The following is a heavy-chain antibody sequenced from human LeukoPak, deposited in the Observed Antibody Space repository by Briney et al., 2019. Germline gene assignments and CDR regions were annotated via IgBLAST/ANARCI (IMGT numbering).Heavy chain of an antibody. CDR1: GYIFTSYW. CDR2: IYPGDSDT. CDR3: ATAMLIDYYGMDV. Sequence: GESLQISCKGSGYIFTSYWIGWVRQMPGKGLEWMGIIYPGDSDTRYSPSFQGRVTISADKSISTAYLQWSSLKASDTAMYYCATAMLIDYYGMDVWGQGTTVTVSS. J-gene: IGHJ6*02. D-gene: IGHD2-8*01. V-gene: IGHV5-51*01.